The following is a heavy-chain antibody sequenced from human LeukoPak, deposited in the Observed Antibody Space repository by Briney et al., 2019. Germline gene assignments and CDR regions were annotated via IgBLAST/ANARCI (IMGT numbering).Heavy chain of an antibody. CDR2: ISAYNGNT. J-gene: IGHJ4*02. Sequence: ASVKVSCKASGYTFTSYDINWVRQAPGQGLERMGWISAYNGNTNYAQKLQGRVTMTTDTSTSTAYMELRSLRSDDTAVYYCARSQVGATIYFDYWGQGTLVTISS. CDR3: ARSQVGATIYFDY. CDR1: GYTFTSYD. V-gene: IGHV1-18*01. D-gene: IGHD1-26*01.